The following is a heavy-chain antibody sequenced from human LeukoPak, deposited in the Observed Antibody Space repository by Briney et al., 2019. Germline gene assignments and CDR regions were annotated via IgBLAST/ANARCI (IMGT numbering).Heavy chain of an antibody. V-gene: IGHV3-53*01. J-gene: IGHJ4*02. CDR1: GFTVSSSY. Sequence: GGSLRLSCAASGFTVSSSYMSWVRQAPGKGLEWVSVIYSGGSTYYTDSVKGRFTISRDNSKNTLYLQMNSLRAEDTAVYYCARLKDTPRVPAYYFDYWGQGTLVTVSS. CDR3: ARLKDTPRVPAYYFDY. CDR2: IYSGGST.